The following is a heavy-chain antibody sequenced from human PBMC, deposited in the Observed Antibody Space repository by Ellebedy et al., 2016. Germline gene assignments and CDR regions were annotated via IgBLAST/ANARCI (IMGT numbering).Heavy chain of an antibody. CDR1: GYTFTSYG. CDR3: ARGRRTTIFGVVINWYFDL. D-gene: IGHD3-3*01. Sequence: ASVKVSCKASGYTFTSYGISWVRQAPGQGLEWMGWISAYNGNTNYAQKLQGRVTMTTDTSTSTAYMELRSLRSDDTAVYYCARGRRTTIFGVVINWYFDLWGRGTLVTVSS. CDR2: ISAYNGNT. V-gene: IGHV1-18*01. J-gene: IGHJ2*01.